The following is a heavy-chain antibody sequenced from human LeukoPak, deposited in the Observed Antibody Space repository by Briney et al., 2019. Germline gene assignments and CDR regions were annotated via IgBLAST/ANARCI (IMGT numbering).Heavy chain of an antibody. Sequence: GGSLRLSCAASGFTFSSYTMSWVRQAPGKGLGWVLSISSSSSYTYYADSLKGRFTISRDNAKNSLYLQMNSLRAEDTAVYYCARPLYCGGDCLDAFDIWGQGTMVTVSS. CDR1: GFTFSSYT. J-gene: IGHJ3*02. D-gene: IGHD2-21*02. V-gene: IGHV3-21*01. CDR3: ARPLYCGGDCLDAFDI. CDR2: ISSSSSYT.